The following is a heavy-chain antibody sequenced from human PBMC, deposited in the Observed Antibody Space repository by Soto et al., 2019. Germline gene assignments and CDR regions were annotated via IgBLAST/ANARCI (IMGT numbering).Heavy chain of an antibody. J-gene: IGHJ6*03. Sequence: SETLSLTCTVSGGSSSSYYWSWIRQPPGKGLEWIGYIYYSGSTNYNPSLKSRVTISVDTSKNQFSLKLSSVTAADTAVYYCARGLIRFLAYDYMDVWGKGTTVTVSS. V-gene: IGHV4-59*01. CDR3: ARGLIRFLAYDYMDV. CDR2: IYYSGST. D-gene: IGHD3-3*01. CDR1: GGSSSSYY.